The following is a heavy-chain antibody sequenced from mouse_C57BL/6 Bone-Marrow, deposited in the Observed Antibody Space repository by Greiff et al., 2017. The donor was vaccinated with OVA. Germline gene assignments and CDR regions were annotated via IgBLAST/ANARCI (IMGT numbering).Heavy chain of an antibody. CDR1: GFTFSDYG. Sequence: EVKLVESGGGLVQPGGSLKLSCAASGFTFSDYGMAWVRQAPRKGPEWVAFISNLAYSIYYADTVTGRFTISRENAKNTLYLEMSSLRAEDTAMYYCARHGYDGDGFDYWGQGTTLTVSS. CDR3: ARHGYDGDGFDY. J-gene: IGHJ2*01. D-gene: IGHD2-14*01. V-gene: IGHV5-15*01. CDR2: ISNLAYSI.